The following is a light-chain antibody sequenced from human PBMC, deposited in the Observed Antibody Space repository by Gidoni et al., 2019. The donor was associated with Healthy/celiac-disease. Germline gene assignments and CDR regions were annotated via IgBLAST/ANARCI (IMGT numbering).Light chain of an antibody. J-gene: IGKJ4*01. CDR3: QQYGSPLLT. Sequence: ELVLTQSTGTLSLSPGESANLSCRARQSVSSSYLAWYQQKPGQAPRLLIYGASSRATGIPDRFSGSGSGTDFTLTISRLEPEDFAVYYCQQYGSPLLTFGGGTKVEIK. V-gene: IGKV3-20*01. CDR1: QSVSSSY. CDR2: GAS.